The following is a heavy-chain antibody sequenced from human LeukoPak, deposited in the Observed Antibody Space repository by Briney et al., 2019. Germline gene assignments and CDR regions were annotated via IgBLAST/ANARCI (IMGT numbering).Heavy chain of an antibody. CDR1: GGSISSGGHS. Sequence: SETLSLTCTVSGGSISSGGHSWSWIRQPPGKGLEWIGYIYHSGSGSTYYNPSLKSRVTISVDTSKNQFSLKLNSVTAADTAVYYCARHYGPWGQGTLVTVSS. CDR2: IYHSGSGST. CDR3: ARHYGP. V-gene: IGHV4-30-2*03. J-gene: IGHJ5*02. D-gene: IGHD3-10*01.